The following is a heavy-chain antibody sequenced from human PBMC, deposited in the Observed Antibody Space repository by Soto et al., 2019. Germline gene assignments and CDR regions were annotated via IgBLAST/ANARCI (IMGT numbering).Heavy chain of an antibody. CDR1: GGTFSSYA. D-gene: IGHD4-17*01. V-gene: IGHV1-69*06. CDR3: ARGTTVVTNFDY. J-gene: IGHJ4*02. Sequence: SVKVSCKASGGTFSSYAISWVRQAPGQGLEWMGGIIPIFGTANYAQKFQGRVTITADKSTSTAYMELSSLRSEDTTVYYCARGTTVVTNFDYWGQGTLVTVSS. CDR2: IIPIFGTA.